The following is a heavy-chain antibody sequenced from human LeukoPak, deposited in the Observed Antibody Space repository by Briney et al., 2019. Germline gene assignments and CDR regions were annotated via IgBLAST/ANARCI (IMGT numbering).Heavy chain of an antibody. J-gene: IGHJ4*02. CDR2: INPSGGST. V-gene: IGHV1-46*01. CDR3: ARDVGATPFDY. CDR1: GYTFTSYY. D-gene: IGHD1-26*01. Sequence: ASVKVSCKASGYTFTSYYMHWVRQAPGQGLEWMGIINPSGGSTRYAQRFQGRVTMTRDTSTSTVYMELSSLRSEDTAVYYCARDVGATPFDYWGQGTLVTVSS.